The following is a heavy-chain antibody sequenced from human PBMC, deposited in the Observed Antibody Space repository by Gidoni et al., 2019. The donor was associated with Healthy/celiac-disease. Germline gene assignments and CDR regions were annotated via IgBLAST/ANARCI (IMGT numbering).Heavy chain of an antibody. D-gene: IGHD6-13*01. CDR1: GGSFSSSSYY. J-gene: IGHJ4*02. CDR3: AREHSSSWPDFDY. V-gene: IGHV4-39*02. CDR2: IYYSGST. Sequence: QLQLQESGPGLVKPSETLSPTSTVSGGSFSSSSYYGGWIRHPPGKGLEWIGSIYYSGSTYYNPSLKSRVTISVDTSKNQFSLKLRSVTAADTAVYYCAREHSSSWPDFDYWGQGTLVTVSS.